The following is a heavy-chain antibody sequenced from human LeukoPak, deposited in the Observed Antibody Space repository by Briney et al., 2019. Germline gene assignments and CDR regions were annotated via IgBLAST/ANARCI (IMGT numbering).Heavy chain of an antibody. CDR1: GFTFSSYA. CDR2: ISGSAYST. J-gene: IGHJ4*02. CDR3: AKEAGYSGYDYPDY. D-gene: IGHD5-12*01. Sequence: GGSLRLSCAVSGFTFSSYAMSWVRQAPGKGLEWVSGISGSAYSTYYADSVQGRFTISRDNSKNTLYLQMNSLRAEDTAVYYCAKEAGYSGYDYPDYWGQGTLVTVSS. V-gene: IGHV3-23*01.